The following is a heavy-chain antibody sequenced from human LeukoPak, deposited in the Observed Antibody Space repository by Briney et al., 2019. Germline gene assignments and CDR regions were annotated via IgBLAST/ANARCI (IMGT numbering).Heavy chain of an antibody. D-gene: IGHD3-3*01. J-gene: IGHJ4*02. V-gene: IGHV4-39*07. CDR2: IYYDGST. CDR1: GGSISTSNYY. Sequence: NPSETLSLTCTVSGGSISTSNYYWGWIRQPPGKGLEWIGNIYYDGSTYCNPSLKSRVTISVDTSKNHFSLKLNSVTAADTAVYYCARSYYDFWSGLPGNFDYWGQGTLVTVSS. CDR3: ARSYYDFWSGLPGNFDY.